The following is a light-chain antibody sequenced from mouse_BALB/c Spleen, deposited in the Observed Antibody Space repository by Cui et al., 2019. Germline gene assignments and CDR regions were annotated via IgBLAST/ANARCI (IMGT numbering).Light chain of an antibody. J-gene: IGKJ2*01. V-gene: IGKV4-74*01. Sequence: QTVLTQSPAIMFATPWQRDTLTFTASSSVSSSYLHWYQQKPGSSPKLWIYGTSNLASGVPARFSGSGSGNSYSLTISSMEAEDAATYYCHQYRRSPYTFGGGTKLEIK. CDR3: HQYRRSPYT. CDR1: SSVSSSY. CDR2: GTS.